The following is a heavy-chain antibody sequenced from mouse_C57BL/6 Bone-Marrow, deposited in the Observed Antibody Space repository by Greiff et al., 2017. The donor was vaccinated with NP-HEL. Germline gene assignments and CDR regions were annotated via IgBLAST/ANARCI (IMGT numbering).Heavy chain of an antibody. J-gene: IGHJ4*01. V-gene: IGHV1-20*01. CDR3: ARAYYGSSYDAMDY. CDR1: GYSFTGYF. D-gene: IGHD1-1*01. Sequence: EVKLQESGPELVKPGDSVKISCKASGYSFTGYFMNWVMQSHGKSLEWIGRINPYNGDTFYNQKFKGKATLTVDKSSSTAHMELRSLTSEDSAVCYCARAYYGSSYDAMDYWGQGTSVTVSS. CDR2: INPYNGDT.